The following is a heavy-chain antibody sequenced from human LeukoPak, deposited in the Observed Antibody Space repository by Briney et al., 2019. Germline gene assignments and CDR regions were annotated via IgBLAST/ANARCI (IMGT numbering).Heavy chain of an antibody. D-gene: IGHD6-6*01. V-gene: IGHV4-4*07. CDR3: ASSYSSSSGLVFDY. J-gene: IGHJ4*02. CDR1: GGSISSYY. CDR2: IYTSGST. Sequence: PSETLSLTCTVSGGSISSYYWSWIRQPAGKGLEWIGRIYTSGSTNYNPSLKSRVTMSVDTSKNQLSLKLSSVTAADTAVYYCASSYSSSSGLVFDYWGQGTLVTVSS.